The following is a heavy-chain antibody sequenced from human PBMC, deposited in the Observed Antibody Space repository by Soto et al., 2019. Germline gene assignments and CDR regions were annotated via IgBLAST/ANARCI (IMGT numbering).Heavy chain of an antibody. V-gene: IGHV1-18*01. CDR3: AMLDVYVTTTPQAV. CDR1: GYTFTRYG. CDR2: IPTYNGNT. D-gene: IGHD1-1*01. Sequence: QVQLVQSGAEVKNPGASVKVSCKASGYTFTRYGIGWARQAPGQGLEGMGWIPTYNGNTNYAQNVPGRVTLTNDTPTITPYTELRSLRTNTTATYYGAMLDVYVTTTPQAVWGQGTTVIVSS. J-gene: IGHJ6*02.